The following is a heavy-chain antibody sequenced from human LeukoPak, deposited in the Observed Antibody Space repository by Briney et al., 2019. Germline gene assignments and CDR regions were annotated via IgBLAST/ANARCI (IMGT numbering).Heavy chain of an antibody. CDR3: ARDVGATTSATFDL. Sequence: PGGSLRLSCAASGFTFSDYYMTWLRQAPGKGLEWISYITSSGTSTYYPVSVRGRFTISRDNARNSVYLQMKYLRADDTAVYYCARDVGATTSATFDLWGQGTMVTVSS. D-gene: IGHD1-26*01. J-gene: IGHJ3*01. V-gene: IGHV3-11*01. CDR1: GFTFSDYY. CDR2: ITSSGTST.